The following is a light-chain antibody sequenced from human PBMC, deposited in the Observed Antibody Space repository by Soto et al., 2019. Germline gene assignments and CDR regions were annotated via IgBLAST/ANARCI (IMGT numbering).Light chain of an antibody. CDR1: RSDVGGYNY. V-gene: IGLV2-14*01. CDR3: SSYTSTSTLV. CDR2: EVS. Sequence: QSALTQPASVSGSPGQSITSSCTGTRSDVGGYNYVSWYQQHPGKAPKLMMYEVSNRPSGVSKLFSGSKSGNTASLTISGLQAEDEADYYCSSYTSTSTLVFGGGTKLTVL. J-gene: IGLJ2*01.